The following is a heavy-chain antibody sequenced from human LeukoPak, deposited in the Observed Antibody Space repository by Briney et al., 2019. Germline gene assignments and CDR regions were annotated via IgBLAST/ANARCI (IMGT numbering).Heavy chain of an antibody. V-gene: IGHV3-21*01. J-gene: IGHJ4*02. CDR3: ARAIFSRGWYLVDY. Sequence: GGSLRLSCAASGFPFSSYSMNWVRRAPGRGLELVSSISTHIDYMYYADSVKDRFTISRDNAKNSLYLQMNSLRAEDTAVYYCARAIFSRGWYLVDYWGQGTLVTVSS. CDR2: ISTHIDYM. CDR1: GFPFSSYS. D-gene: IGHD6-19*01.